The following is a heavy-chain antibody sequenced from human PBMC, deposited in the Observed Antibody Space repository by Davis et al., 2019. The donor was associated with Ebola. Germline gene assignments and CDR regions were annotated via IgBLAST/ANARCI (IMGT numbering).Heavy chain of an antibody. CDR2: INWNGGST. CDR3: ARDLVVVVSAASWFDP. V-gene: IGHV3-20*01. J-gene: IGHJ5*02. D-gene: IGHD2-2*01. Sequence: GESLKISCAASGFTFDDYGMSWVRQAPGKGLEWVSGINWNGGSTGYADSVKGRFTISRDNAKNSLYLQMNSLRAEDTALYHCARDLVVVVSAASWFDPWGQGTLVTVSS. CDR1: GFTFDDYG.